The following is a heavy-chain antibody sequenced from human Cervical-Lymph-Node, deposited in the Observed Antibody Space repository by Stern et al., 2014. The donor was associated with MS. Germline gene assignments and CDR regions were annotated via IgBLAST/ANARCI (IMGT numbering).Heavy chain of an antibody. CDR3: ARRHCSSRRCGWFDP. J-gene: IGHJ5*02. V-gene: IGHV5-51*01. CDR1: GYSFTSYW. D-gene: IGHD2-2*01. Sequence: EVQLVESGAEVKKPGESLKISCKGSGYSFTSYWLGWGRQMPGKGLEWMGIINPGDSDTRYSPSFQGQVTISADKSISTAYLQWSSLKASDTAMYYCARRHCSSRRCGWFDPWGQGTLVTVSS. CDR2: INPGDSDT.